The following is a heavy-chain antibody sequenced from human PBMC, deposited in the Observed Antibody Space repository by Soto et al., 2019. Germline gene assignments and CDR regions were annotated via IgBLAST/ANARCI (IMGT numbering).Heavy chain of an antibody. CDR3: ASDDDSSSSLKNY. J-gene: IGHJ4*02. CDR2: ISSSSSYI. V-gene: IGHV3-21*01. D-gene: IGHD6-6*01. CDR1: GFTFSSYS. Sequence: EVQLVESGGGLVKPGGSLRLSCAASGFTFSSYSMNWVRQAPGKGLEWVSSISSSSSYIYYADSVKGRFTISRDNAKNSLYLHMNSLRAEDTAVYYCASDDDSSSSLKNYWGQGTLVTVSS.